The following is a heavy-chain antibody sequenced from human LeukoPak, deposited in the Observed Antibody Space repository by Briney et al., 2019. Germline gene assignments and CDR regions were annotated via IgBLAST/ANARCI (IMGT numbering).Heavy chain of an antibody. D-gene: IGHD3-10*01. J-gene: IGHJ4*02. CDR3: AKDPEYYYGSGSCFDY. CDR2: ISGSGGST. Sequence: GGSLRLSCAVSGFTFSSYSMNWVRQAPGKGLEWVSAISGSGGSTYYADSVKGRFTISRDNSKNTLYLQMNSLRAEDTAVYYCAKDPEYYYGSGSCFDYWGQGTLVTVSS. CDR1: GFTFSSYS. V-gene: IGHV3-23*01.